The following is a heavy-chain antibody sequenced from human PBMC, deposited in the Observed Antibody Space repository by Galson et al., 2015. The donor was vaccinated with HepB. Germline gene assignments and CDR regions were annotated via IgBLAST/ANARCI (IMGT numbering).Heavy chain of an antibody. CDR1: GFTLSAYW. D-gene: IGHD6-13*01. CDR3: ARDGYSSSWYVRYFDL. J-gene: IGHJ2*01. Sequence: SLRLSCAASGFTLSAYWMDWVRQVPGKGLEWVSVIYSGGSTYYADSVKGRFTISRDNSQNTLYLQMNSLRAEDTAVYYCARDGYSSSWYVRYFDLWGRGTLVTVSS. CDR2: IYSGGST. V-gene: IGHV3-66*01.